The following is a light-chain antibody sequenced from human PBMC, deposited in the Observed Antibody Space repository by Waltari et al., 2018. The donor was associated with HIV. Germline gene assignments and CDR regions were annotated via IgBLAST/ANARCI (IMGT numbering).Light chain of an antibody. J-gene: IGLJ3*02. CDR1: SSNIGAGYD. CDR3: QSYDNSLSVLWV. Sequence: QSVLTQPPSVSGAPGQRVTISCTGSSSNIGAGYDVHWYQQLPGTAPKLLIYGNSNRPAGVPDRFSGSKSGTSASLAITGLQAEDEADYYCQSYDNSLSVLWVFGGGTKLTVL. V-gene: IGLV1-40*01. CDR2: GNS.